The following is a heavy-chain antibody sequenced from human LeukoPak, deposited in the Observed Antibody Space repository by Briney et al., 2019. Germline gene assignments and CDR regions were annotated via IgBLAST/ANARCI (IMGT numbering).Heavy chain of an antibody. CDR3: AKDYYGSGTHFDY. CDR2: ISYDGSNK. J-gene: IGHJ4*02. Sequence: PGGSLRLSCAASGFTFSSYGMHWVRQAPGKGLEWVAVISYDGSNKYYADSVKGRFTISRDNSKNTLYLQMNSLRAEDTAVYYCAKDYYGSGTHFDYWGQGTLVTVSS. CDR1: GFTFSSYG. V-gene: IGHV3-30*18. D-gene: IGHD3-10*01.